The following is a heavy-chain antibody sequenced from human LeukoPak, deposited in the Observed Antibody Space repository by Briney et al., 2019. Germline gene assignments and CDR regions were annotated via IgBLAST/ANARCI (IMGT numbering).Heavy chain of an antibody. D-gene: IGHD6-19*01. CDR3: ARGHSGWFAEYFQH. CDR2: INHSGST. J-gene: IGHJ1*01. Sequence: SETLSLTCAVYGGSFSGYYWSWIRQPPGKGLEWIGEINHSGSTNYNPSLKSRVTISVDTSKHQFSLKLSSVTAADTAVYYCARGHSGWFAEYFQHWGQGTLVTVSS. V-gene: IGHV4-34*01. CDR1: GGSFSGYY.